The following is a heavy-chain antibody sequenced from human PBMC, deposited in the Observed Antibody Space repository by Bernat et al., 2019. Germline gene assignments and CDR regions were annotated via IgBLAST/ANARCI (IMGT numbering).Heavy chain of an antibody. CDR1: GFTFSYAW. CDR3: STCKAPRACALDI. J-gene: IGHJ3*02. Sequence: EVQLVESGGALVQPGGSLRLSCAASGFTFSYAWMTWVRQAPGKGLEWVGRIYSRTDGGTTDYAAPVTGRFTISRDDSRNTLFLQMDSLKTEDTAVYYCSTCKAPRACALDIWGQGTLVTVSS. V-gene: IGHV3-15*02. CDR2: IYSRTDGGTT. D-gene: IGHD2/OR15-2a*01.